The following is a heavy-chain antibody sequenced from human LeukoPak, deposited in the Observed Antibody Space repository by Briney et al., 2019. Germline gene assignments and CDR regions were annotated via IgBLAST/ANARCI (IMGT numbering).Heavy chain of an antibody. CDR1: GYSFTNYW. D-gene: IGHD1-14*01. J-gene: IGHJ3*02. V-gene: IGHV5-10-1*01. CDR3: ARSPSINADSFDI. Sequence: GESLKISCQGSGYSFTNYWISWVRQMPGKGLEWMGKIDPSDSYTNYSPSFQGHVTISADKSITTAYLQWSSLKASDTAMYYCARSPSINADSFDIWGQGTMVTVSS. CDR2: IDPSDSYT.